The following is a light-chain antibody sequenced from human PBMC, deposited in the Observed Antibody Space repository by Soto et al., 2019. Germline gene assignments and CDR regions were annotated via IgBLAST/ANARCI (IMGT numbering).Light chain of an antibody. CDR3: QQYYDTPST. CDR1: QSVLYSSNNNNY. J-gene: IGKJ1*01. Sequence: DIVMTQSPDSLAVSLGERATINCKSSQSVLYSSNNNNYIAWYQQKPGQPPKLIIYWASTRESGVPDRFSGSGSGTDFTLTISSPQAEDVAIYYCQQYYDTPSTFGQGTKVEIK. V-gene: IGKV4-1*01. CDR2: WAS.